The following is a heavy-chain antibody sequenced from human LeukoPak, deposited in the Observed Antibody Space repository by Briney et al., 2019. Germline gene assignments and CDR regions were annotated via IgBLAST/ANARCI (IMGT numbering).Heavy chain of an antibody. CDR2: ISSSSSYI. J-gene: IGHJ6*03. CDR3: ARIPPGGAPYYYYMDV. V-gene: IGHV3-21*01. D-gene: IGHD2-2*01. Sequence: GGSLRLSCAASGFTFSSYSMNWVRQVPGKGLEWVSSISSSSSYIYYADSVKGRFTISRDNAKNSLYLQMNSLRAEDTAVYYCARIPPGGAPYYYYMDVWGKGTTVTVSS. CDR1: GFTFSSYS.